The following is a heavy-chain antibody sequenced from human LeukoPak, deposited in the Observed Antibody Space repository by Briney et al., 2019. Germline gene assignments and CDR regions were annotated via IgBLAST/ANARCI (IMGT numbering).Heavy chain of an antibody. CDR3: AREPGFDSSGYLNWFDP. V-gene: IGHV4-59*11. CDR1: GGSIGSHY. J-gene: IGHJ5*02. Sequence: SETLSLTCTVSGGSIGSHYWNWIRQPPGKGLEGIGYIYYSGSTKYNPPLKSRVTISVDTSKNQLPLKLSSVTAADTAVYYCAREPGFDSSGYLNWFDPGGQGTLVTVSS. D-gene: IGHD3-22*01. CDR2: IYYSGST.